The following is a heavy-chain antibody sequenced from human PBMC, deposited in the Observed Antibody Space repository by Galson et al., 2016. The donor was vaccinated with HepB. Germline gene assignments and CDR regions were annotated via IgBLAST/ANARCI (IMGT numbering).Heavy chain of an antibody. CDR3: ARSFGRTSSLFVDS. CDR1: GFTLNDHA. D-gene: IGHD3-3*01. J-gene: IGHJ4*02. V-gene: IGHV3-23*01. Sequence: SLRLSCAASGFTLNDHAMSWVRQATGTGLEWVSGISGSSGITFYADSVEGRFIISRDTSKNILYLHMNSLRVEDTAMYLCARSFGRTSSLFVDSWGQGTLVTVSS. CDR2: ISGSSGIT.